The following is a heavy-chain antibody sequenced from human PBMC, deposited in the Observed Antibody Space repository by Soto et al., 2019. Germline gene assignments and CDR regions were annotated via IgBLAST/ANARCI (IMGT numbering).Heavy chain of an antibody. CDR1: GFTFSSYN. D-gene: IGHD3-10*01. CDR3: AREGRDFAGGLDV. J-gene: IGHJ6*02. CDR2: IGAAGDT. V-gene: IGHV3-13*01. Sequence: EVQLVESGGALVQPGGSLRLSCAVSGFTFSSYNMHWVRQATGEGLEWVSVIGAAGDTYYAGSAKGRFRISRDNAKNSLFLQMTSLRAGDTAVNYCAREGRDFAGGLDVWGQGTTVTVSS.